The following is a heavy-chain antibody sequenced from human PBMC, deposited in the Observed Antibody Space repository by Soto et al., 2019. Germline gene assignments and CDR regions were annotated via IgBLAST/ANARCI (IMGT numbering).Heavy chain of an antibody. CDR3: ARGDNWNYGLVYYYYGMDV. V-gene: IGHV1-69*01. D-gene: IGHD1-7*01. Sequence: QVQLVQSGAEVKKPGSSVKVSCKASGGTFSSYAISWVRQAPGQGLEWMGGIIPIFGTANYAQKFQGRVTITADESTSTAYMELSSLRSEDTAVYHCARGDNWNYGLVYYYYGMDVWGQGTTVTVSS. CDR2: IIPIFGTA. J-gene: IGHJ6*02. CDR1: GGTFSSYA.